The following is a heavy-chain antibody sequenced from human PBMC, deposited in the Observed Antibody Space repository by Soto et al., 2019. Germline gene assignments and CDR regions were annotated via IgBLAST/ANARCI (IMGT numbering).Heavy chain of an antibody. CDR1: GYSFTSYW. V-gene: IGHV5-10-1*01. Sequence: GESLKISCKGSGYSFTSYWITWVRQKPGKGLEWMGRIDPSDSQTYYSPSFRGHVTISATKSITTVFLQWSSLRASDTAMYYCARQVYDSDTGPNFQYYFDSWGQGIQVTVSS. D-gene: IGHD3-22*01. CDR2: IDPSDSQT. CDR3: ARQVYDSDTGPNFQYYFDS. J-gene: IGHJ4*02.